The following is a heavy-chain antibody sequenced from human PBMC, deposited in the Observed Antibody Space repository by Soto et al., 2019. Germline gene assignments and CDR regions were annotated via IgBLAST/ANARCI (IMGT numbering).Heavy chain of an antibody. CDR1: GAPLSRGGYY. J-gene: IGHJ5*02. D-gene: IGHD6-13*01. Sequence: SETLSLTCTVSGAPLSRGGYYWSWIRQHPGKGLEWIGYIYYTGSHYFNPSLMGRVSISVDTSKNQFSLKLNSVSAADTAVYFCARGFIAEAGRVGWFDPWGQGTPVTVSS. CDR2: IYYTGSH. V-gene: IGHV4-31*03. CDR3: ARGFIAEAGRVGWFDP.